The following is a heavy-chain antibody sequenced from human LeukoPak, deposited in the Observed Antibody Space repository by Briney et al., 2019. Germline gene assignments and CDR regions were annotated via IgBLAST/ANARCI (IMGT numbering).Heavy chain of an antibody. V-gene: IGHV4-30-2*01. CDR2: IYHSGST. CDR3: ASQGV. D-gene: IGHD3-16*01. CDR1: GGSISSGGYS. Sequence: PSETLSLTCAVSGGSISSGGYSWSWIRQPPGKGLEWIGYIYHSGSTNYNPSLKSRVTISVDTSKNQFSLKLSSVTAADTAVYYCASQGVWGQGTLVTVSS. J-gene: IGHJ4*02.